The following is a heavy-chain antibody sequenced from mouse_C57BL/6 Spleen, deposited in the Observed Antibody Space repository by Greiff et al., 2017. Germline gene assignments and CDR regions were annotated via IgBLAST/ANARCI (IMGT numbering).Heavy chain of an antibody. J-gene: IGHJ4*01. D-gene: IGHD1-1*01. CDR3: ARRDDYSSSLYAMDY. CDR1: GYTFTDYY. CDR2: INPNNGGT. Sequence: VPLQLSGPELVKPGASVKISCKASGYTFTDYYMNWVKQSHGKSLEWIGDINPNNGGTSYNQKFKGKATLTVDKSSSTAYMELRSLTSEDSAVYYCARRDDYSSSLYAMDYWGQGTSVTVSS. V-gene: IGHV1-26*01.